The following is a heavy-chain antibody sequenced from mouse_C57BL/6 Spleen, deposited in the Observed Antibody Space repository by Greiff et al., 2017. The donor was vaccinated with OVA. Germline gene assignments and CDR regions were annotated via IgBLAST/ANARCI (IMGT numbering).Heavy chain of an antibody. CDR2: IDPSDSYT. Sequence: QVQLQQPGAELVMPGASVKLSCKASGYTFTSYWMHWVKQRPGQGLEWIGEIDPSDSYTNYNQKFKGKSTLTVDKSSSTAYMQLSSLTSEDSAVYYCARKDYSSWFAYWGQGTLVTVSA. V-gene: IGHV1-69*01. CDR3: ARKDYSSWFAY. J-gene: IGHJ3*01. D-gene: IGHD2-5*01. CDR1: GYTFTSYW.